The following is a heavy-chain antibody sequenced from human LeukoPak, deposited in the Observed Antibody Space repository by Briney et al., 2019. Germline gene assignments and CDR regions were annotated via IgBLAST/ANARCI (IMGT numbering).Heavy chain of an antibody. Sequence: GGSLRLSCAASGFTFSSSWMTWVRQAPGKGLEWVANMKQDGGERYYVDSVKGRFTISRDNTKNSLYLQMNSLRAEDTAVYYCARQLRDRYSNYLDYWGQGTLVTVSS. CDR2: MKQDGGER. D-gene: IGHD4-11*01. V-gene: IGHV3-7*01. CDR3: ARQLRDRYSNYLDY. CDR1: GFTFSSSW. J-gene: IGHJ4*02.